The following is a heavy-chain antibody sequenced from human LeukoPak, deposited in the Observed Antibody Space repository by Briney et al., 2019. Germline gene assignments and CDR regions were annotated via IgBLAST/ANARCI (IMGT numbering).Heavy chain of an antibody. D-gene: IGHD2-21*02. J-gene: IGHJ4*02. V-gene: IGHV3-53*01. CDR1: GFTFSIHG. CDR3: ARGGGDGFPY. Sequence: GGSLRLSCAASGFTFSIHGMNWVRQAPGKGLEWVSVMYNNGNTHYADSVKGRFTISRDNAKNTLYLQMNSLRPEDTAVYYCARGGGDGFPYGGQGPLVTVSS. CDR2: MYNNGNT.